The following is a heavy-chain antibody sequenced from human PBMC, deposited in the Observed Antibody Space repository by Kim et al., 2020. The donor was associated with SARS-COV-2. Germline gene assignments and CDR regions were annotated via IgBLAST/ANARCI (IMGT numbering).Heavy chain of an antibody. CDR2: MSYDGGKK. CDR3: ARDQQVRGGIVLYYYGMDI. D-gene: IGHD3-10*01. Sequence: GGSLRLSCAVSGFTLNSYTMHWVRQAPGKGLECVAVMSYDGGKKYYAESVKGRFTISSDSSQNTLYLQMNNLGPEDTAVYFCARDQQVRGGIVLYYYGMDIWCQGTTVTVS. CDR1: GFTLNSYT. J-gene: IGHJ6*02. V-gene: IGHV3-30-3*01.